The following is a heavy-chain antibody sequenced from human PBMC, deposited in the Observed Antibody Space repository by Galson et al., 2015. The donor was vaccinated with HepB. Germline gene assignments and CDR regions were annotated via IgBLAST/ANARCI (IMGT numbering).Heavy chain of an antibody. CDR2: INPSGGST. Sequence: SVKVSCKASGYTFTSYYMHWVRQAPGQGLEWMGIINPSGGSTSYAQKFQGRVTMTRDTSTSTVYMELSSLRSEDTAVYYCARDLGIAVAGTIGSFDYWGQGTLVTVSS. D-gene: IGHD6-19*01. CDR3: ARDLGIAVAGTIGSFDY. V-gene: IGHV1-46*01. CDR1: GYTFTSYY. J-gene: IGHJ4*02.